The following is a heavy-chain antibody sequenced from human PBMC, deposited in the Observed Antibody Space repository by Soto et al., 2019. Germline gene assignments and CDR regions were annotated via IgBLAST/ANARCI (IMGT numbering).Heavy chain of an antibody. D-gene: IGHD6-13*01. V-gene: IGHV4-39*01. J-gene: IGHJ4*02. CDR3: ARHIRGRLAAGLRY. Sequence: QLQLQESGPGLVKPSETLSLTCTVSGGSISSSSYYWGWIRQPPGKVLEWIGSIYYSGSTYYNPSLKSRVTIPVDMSKNQFSLKWSSVTAADTAVYYCARHIRGRLAAGLRYWGQGTLVTVSS. CDR2: IYYSGST. CDR1: GGSISSSSYY.